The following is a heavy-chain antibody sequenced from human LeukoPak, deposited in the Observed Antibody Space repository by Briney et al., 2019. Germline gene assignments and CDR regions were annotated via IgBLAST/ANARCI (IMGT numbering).Heavy chain of an antibody. CDR2: ISYDGSNK. Sequence: GGSLRLSCAASGFTFDDYGMSWVRQAPGKGLEWVAVISYDGSNKYYADSVKGRFTISRDNSKNTLYLEMNSLRADDTAVFYCARGFHDAFDIWGQGTMVTVSS. CDR3: ARGFHDAFDI. J-gene: IGHJ3*02. CDR1: GFTFDDYG. V-gene: IGHV3-30*03.